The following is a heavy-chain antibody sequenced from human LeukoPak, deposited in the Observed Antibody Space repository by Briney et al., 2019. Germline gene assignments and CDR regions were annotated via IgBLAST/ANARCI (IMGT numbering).Heavy chain of an antibody. Sequence: PGGSLRLSCAASGFTVSSNYMSWVRQAPGKGLEWVSVIYSGGSTYYADSVKGRFTISRHNSKNTVHLQMKNLRTDATAIYYCARGYQLLSGWFDPWGQGTLVTVSS. V-gene: IGHV3-53*04. CDR3: ARGYQLLSGWFDP. CDR2: IYSGGST. D-gene: IGHD2-2*01. J-gene: IGHJ5*01. CDR1: GFTVSSNY.